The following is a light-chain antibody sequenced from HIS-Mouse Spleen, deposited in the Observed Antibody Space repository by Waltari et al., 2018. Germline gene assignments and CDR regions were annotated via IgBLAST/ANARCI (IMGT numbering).Light chain of an antibody. CDR2: DVS. V-gene: IGLV2-11*01. Sequence: QSALTQPRSVSGSPGQSVTISCTGTISAVGGYNYVSWYQQHPGKAPKLMIYDVSKRPSGVPDRFSGSKSGNTASLTISGLQAEDEADYYCCSYAGSYTFVFGGGTKLTVL. CDR1: ISAVGGYNY. J-gene: IGLJ2*01. CDR3: CSYAGSYTFV.